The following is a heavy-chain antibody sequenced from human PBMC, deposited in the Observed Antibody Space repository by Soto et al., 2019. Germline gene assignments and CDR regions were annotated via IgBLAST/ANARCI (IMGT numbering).Heavy chain of an antibody. CDR2: IIPIFGTA. V-gene: IGHV1-69*01. CDR1: GGAFSSDA. CDR3: ARDVIQDSSAPLNWFDP. D-gene: IGHD3-22*01. J-gene: IGHJ5*02. Sequence: SVKGSCKASGGAFSSDAISWVRQAPGQGLEWMGGIIPIFGTANYAQKFQGRVTITADESTSTAYMELSSLRSEDTAVYYCARDVIQDSSAPLNWFDPWGQGTPVTVS.